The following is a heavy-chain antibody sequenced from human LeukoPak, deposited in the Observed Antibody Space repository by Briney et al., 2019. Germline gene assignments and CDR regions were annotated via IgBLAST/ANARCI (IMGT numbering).Heavy chain of an antibody. CDR1: GGSISSGSYY. Sequence: SQTLSLTCTVSGGSISSGSYYWSWIRQPAGKGLEWIGRTYTSGSTNYNPSLKSRVIISVDTSKNQFSLKLSSVTAADTAVYYCARRHSGGWFYYWGQGTLVTVSS. CDR2: TYTSGST. V-gene: IGHV4-61*02. J-gene: IGHJ4*02. D-gene: IGHD6-19*01. CDR3: ARRHSGGWFYY.